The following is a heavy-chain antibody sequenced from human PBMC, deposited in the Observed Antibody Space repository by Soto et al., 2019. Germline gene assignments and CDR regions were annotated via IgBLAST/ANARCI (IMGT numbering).Heavy chain of an antibody. CDR1: GGTFSSYA. CDR3: ARVPLFEYSSSSKSPNYYYYGMDV. D-gene: IGHD6-13*01. Sequence: QVQLVQSGAEVKKPGSSVKVSCKASGGTFSSYAISWVRQAPGQGLEWMGGIIPIFGTANYAQKFQGRVTITADESTSTAYMELSSLRSEDTAVYYCARVPLFEYSSSSKSPNYYYYGMDVWGQGTTVTVSS. J-gene: IGHJ6*02. V-gene: IGHV1-69*01. CDR2: IIPIFGTA.